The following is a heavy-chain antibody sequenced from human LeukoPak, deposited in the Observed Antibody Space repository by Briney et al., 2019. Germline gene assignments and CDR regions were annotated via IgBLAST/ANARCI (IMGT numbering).Heavy chain of an antibody. V-gene: IGHV3-21*01. J-gene: IGHJ4*02. CDR3: ARMLVFGVGSDTPKDYFDY. CDR1: GFTFSSYS. CDR2: ISSSSSYI. Sequence: NPGGSLRLSCAASGFTFSSYSMNWVRQAPGKGLEWVSSISSSSSYIYYADSVKGRFTISRDNAKNSLYLQMNSLRAEDTAVYYCARMLVFGVGSDTPKDYFDYWGQGTLVTVSS. D-gene: IGHD3-3*01.